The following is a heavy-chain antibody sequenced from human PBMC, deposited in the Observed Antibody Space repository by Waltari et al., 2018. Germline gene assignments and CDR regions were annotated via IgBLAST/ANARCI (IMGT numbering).Heavy chain of an antibody. D-gene: IGHD6-13*01. Sequence: QVQLVQSGAEVKKPGASVKVSCKASGYTFTGYYMHWVRQAPGQGLEWMGWINPNSGGKNYAQKFQGRVTMTRDTSISTAYMELSRLRSDDTAVYYCARRKGLGEQLVGLDYWGQGTLVTVSS. CDR1: GYTFTGYY. J-gene: IGHJ4*02. CDR3: ARRKGLGEQLVGLDY. V-gene: IGHV1-2*02. CDR2: INPNSGGK.